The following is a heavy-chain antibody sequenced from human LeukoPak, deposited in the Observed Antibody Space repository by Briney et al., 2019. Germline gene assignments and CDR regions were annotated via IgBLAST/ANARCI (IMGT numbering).Heavy chain of an antibody. CDR3: AGIDGYGDYSDY. CDR1: GFTFSDYY. J-gene: IGHJ4*02. D-gene: IGHD5-24*01. CDR2: ISSSGSTI. Sequence: PGGSLRLSCAASGFTFSDYYMSWIRQAPGKGLEWVSYISSSGSTIYYAGSVKGRFTISRDNAKNSLYLQMNSLRAEGTAVYYCAGIDGYGDYSDYWGQGTLVTVSS. V-gene: IGHV3-11*01.